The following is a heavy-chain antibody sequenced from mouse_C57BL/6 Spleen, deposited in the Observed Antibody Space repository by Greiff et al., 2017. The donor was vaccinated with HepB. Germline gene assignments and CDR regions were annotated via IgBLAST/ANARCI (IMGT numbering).Heavy chain of an antibody. V-gene: IGHV1-19*01. D-gene: IGHD2-1*01. J-gene: IGHJ4*01. Sequence: EVQLQQSGPVLVKPGASVKMSCKASGYTFTDYYMNWVKQSHGKSLEWIGVINPYNGGTSSNQKFKGKATLTVDKSSSTAYMELNSLTSEDSAVYYCAREERYGNYYAMDYWGQGTSVTVSS. CDR1: GYTFTDYY. CDR2: INPYNGGT. CDR3: AREERYGNYYAMDY.